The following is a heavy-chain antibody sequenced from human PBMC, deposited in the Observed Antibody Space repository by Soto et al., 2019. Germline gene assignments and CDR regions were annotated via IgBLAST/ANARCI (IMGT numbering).Heavy chain of an antibody. CDR1: GYTFTGYY. J-gene: IGHJ3*02. V-gene: IGHV1-2*04. D-gene: IGHD1-26*01. Sequence: QVQLVQSGAEVKKPGASVKVSCKASGYTFTGYYMHWVRQAPGQGLEWMGWINPNSGGTNYAQKFQGWVTMTRDKSISTAYMELSRLRSDDTAVYYCARESVGATRDAFDIWGQGTMVTVSS. CDR3: ARESVGATRDAFDI. CDR2: INPNSGGT.